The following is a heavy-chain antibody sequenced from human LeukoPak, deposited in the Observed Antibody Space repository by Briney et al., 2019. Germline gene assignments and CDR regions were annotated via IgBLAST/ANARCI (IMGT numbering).Heavy chain of an antibody. CDR1: SESFIGYC. D-gene: IGHD2-15*01. CDR2: INHSGST. Sequence: TSETLSLTCAVYSESFIGYCWTWIRQPPGKGLEWIGEINHSGSTSYNPSLKSRVTISIDTSKKQFSLNLSSVTAADTAVYYCAREDPEVVWATPFHQWDQETVVTVSS. J-gene: IGHJ4*02. CDR3: AREDPEVVWATPFHQ. V-gene: IGHV4-34*01.